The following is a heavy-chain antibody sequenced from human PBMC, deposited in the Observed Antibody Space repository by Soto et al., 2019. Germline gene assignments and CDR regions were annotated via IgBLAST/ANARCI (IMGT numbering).Heavy chain of an antibody. D-gene: IGHD6-13*01. CDR1: GGSISSGGYS. J-gene: IGHJ3*02. CDR2: IYHSGST. V-gene: IGHV4-30-2*01. Sequence: SETLSLTCAVSGGSISSGGYSWSWIRQPPGKGLEWIGYIYHSGSTYYNPSLKSRVTISVDRSKNQFSLKLSSVTAADTAVYYCARRIAAAGTDAFDIWGQGTMVTVSS. CDR3: ARRIAAAGTDAFDI.